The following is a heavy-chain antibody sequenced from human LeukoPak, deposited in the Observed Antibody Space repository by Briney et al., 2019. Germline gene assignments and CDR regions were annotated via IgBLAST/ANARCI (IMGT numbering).Heavy chain of an antibody. CDR1: GLTFSSYE. CDR3: AELGITMIGGV. V-gene: IGHV3-48*03. CDR2: ISSSGSTI. Sequence: GGSLRLSCAASGLTFSSYEMNWGRQAPEGWLEWVSYISSSGSTIYYADSVKGRFTISRDNAKNSLYLQMNSLRAEDTAVYYCAELGITMIGGVWGKGTTVTIAS. J-gene: IGHJ6*04. D-gene: IGHD3-10*02.